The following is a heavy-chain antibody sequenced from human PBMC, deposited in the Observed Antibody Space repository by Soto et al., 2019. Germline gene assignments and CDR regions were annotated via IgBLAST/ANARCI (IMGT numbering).Heavy chain of an antibody. CDR1: GDSVSSNSAA. CDR3: ARDRGYSYGYGNYGMDV. D-gene: IGHD5-18*01. CDR2: TYYRSKWYN. J-gene: IGHJ6*02. V-gene: IGHV6-1*01. Sequence: KQSQTLSLTCAISGDSVSSNSAAWNWIRQSPSRGLEWLGRTYYRSKWYNDYAVSVKSRITINPDTSKNQFSLQLNSVTPEDTAVYYCARDRGYSYGYGNYGMDVWGQGTTVTVSS.